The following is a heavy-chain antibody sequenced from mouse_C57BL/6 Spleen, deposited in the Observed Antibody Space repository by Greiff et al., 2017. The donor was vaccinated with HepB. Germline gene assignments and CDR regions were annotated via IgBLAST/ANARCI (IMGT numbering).Heavy chain of an antibody. CDR1: GYTFTDYY. Sequence: EVQLQQSGPELVKPGASVKISCKASGYTFTDYYMNWVKQSHGKSLEWIGDINPNNGGTSYNQKFKGKATLTVDKSSSTAYMELRSLTSEDSAVYYCARYTEGNFDYWGQGTTLTVSS. CDR3: ARYTEGNFDY. J-gene: IGHJ2*01. CDR2: INPNNGGT. V-gene: IGHV1-26*01.